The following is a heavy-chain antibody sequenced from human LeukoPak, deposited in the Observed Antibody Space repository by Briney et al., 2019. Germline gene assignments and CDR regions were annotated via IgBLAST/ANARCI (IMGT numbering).Heavy chain of an antibody. D-gene: IGHD1-26*01. CDR1: GFTFSSYS. CDR2: ISSSSSYI. CDR3: AKALGGSYYGDRGFDY. V-gene: IGHV3-21*04. J-gene: IGHJ4*02. Sequence: GGSLRLSCAASGFTFSSYSMNWVRQAPGKGLEWVSSISSSSSYIYYADSVKGRFTISRDNSKNTLSMKMNSLRAEDTAVYYCAKALGGSYYGDRGFDYWGQGTLVTVSS.